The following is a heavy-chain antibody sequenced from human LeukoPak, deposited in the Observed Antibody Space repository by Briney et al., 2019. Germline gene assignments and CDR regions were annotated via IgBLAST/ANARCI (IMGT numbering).Heavy chain of an antibody. D-gene: IGHD1-7*01. CDR3: ARGTWDYFLYYFDY. Sequence: SETLSLTCTVSGGSISSYYWSWIRQPPGKGLEWIGYIYYSGSTNYNPSLKSRVTISVDTSKNQFSLKLSSVTAADTAVYYCARGTWDYFLYYFDYWGQGTLVTVSS. CDR1: GGSISSYY. J-gene: IGHJ4*02. CDR2: IYYSGST. V-gene: IGHV4-59*08.